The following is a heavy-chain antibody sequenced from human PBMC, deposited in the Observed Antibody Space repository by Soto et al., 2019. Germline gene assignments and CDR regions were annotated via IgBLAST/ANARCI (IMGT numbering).Heavy chain of an antibody. CDR3: ARGYCISTSCYEDWFDP. V-gene: IGHV1-18*04. CDR2: ISAYNGNT. D-gene: IGHD2-2*01. CDR1: GYIFTSYY. Sequence: ASVKVSCKASGYIFTSYYVHWVRQAPGQGLEWMGWISAYNGNTNYAQKLQGRVTMTTDTSTSTAYMELRSLRSDDTAVYYCARGYCISTSCYEDWFDPWGQGTLVTVSS. J-gene: IGHJ5*02.